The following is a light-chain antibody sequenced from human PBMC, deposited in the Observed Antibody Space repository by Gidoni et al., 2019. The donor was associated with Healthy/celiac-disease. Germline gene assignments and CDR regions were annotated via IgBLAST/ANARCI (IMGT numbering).Light chain of an antibody. J-gene: IGKJ4*01. CDR3: QQRSNWPPRLT. Sequence: EIVLTQSPATPSLSPGERATLSRRASQSVSSYLAWYQQKPGQAPRLLIYDASNRATGIPARFSGSGSGTDFTLTISSLEPEDFAVYYCQQRSNWPPRLTFGGGTKVEIK. CDR2: DAS. V-gene: IGKV3-11*01. CDR1: QSVSSY.